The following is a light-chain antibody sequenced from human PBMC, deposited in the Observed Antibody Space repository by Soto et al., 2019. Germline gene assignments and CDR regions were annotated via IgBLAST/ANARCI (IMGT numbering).Light chain of an antibody. CDR2: GAS. J-gene: IGKJ1*01. V-gene: IGKV1-39*01. CDR1: QTISHY. Sequence: DIQMTQSPSSLSASVGDRVTIICRASQTISHYLNWYQQKPEKAPKLLIYGASSLQSGVPSRFSGSGSGTDFTLSISSLQPEDFATYYCEQSYSTRWTFGQGTKVEIK. CDR3: EQSYSTRWT.